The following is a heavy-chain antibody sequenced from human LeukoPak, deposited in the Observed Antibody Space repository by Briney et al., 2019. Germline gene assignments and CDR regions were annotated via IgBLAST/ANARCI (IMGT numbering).Heavy chain of an antibody. Sequence: GGSLRLSCAASGFTFSSYAMSWVRQAPGKGLEWVSAVTGTGGGTYYADSVKGRFTISRDNSKNTLYLQMNSLRAADTAVYYCAQAADSSGYEYFRHWGQGTLVTVSS. CDR2: VTGTGGGT. CDR3: AQAADSSGYEYFRH. D-gene: IGHD3-22*01. V-gene: IGHV3-23*01. J-gene: IGHJ1*01. CDR1: GFTFSSYA.